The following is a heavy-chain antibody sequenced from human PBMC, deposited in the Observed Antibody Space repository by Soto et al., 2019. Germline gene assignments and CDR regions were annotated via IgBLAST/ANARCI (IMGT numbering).Heavy chain of an antibody. CDR3: ARNLRLSTAVRGALRTLYWYFDL. CDR2: VYSSGKT. D-gene: IGHD6-6*01. Sequence: SETLSLTCSISNDSINHYYWNWIRQSAGRGLEWIGRVYSSGKTNYNPSFGSRVSVSVDLAKSQVSLNLDSVTASDTALYYCARNLRLSTAVRGALRTLYWYFDLWGRGTLVTVSS. CDR1: NDSINHYY. J-gene: IGHJ2*01. V-gene: IGHV4-4*07.